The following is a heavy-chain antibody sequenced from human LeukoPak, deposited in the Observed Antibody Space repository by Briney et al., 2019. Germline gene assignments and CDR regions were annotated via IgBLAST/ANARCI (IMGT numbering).Heavy chain of an antibody. Sequence: SETLSLTCAVYGGSSSGYYWNWIRQPPGKGLEWIGEINHRGNTNYNPSLKSRVTMSVDTSKNQVSLELRSVTAADTAVYYCARHLRGVMTCFDNWGQGTLVTVSS. V-gene: IGHV4-34*01. CDR2: INHRGNT. CDR3: ARHLRGVMTCFDN. CDR1: GGSSSGYY. D-gene: IGHD2-21*02. J-gene: IGHJ4*02.